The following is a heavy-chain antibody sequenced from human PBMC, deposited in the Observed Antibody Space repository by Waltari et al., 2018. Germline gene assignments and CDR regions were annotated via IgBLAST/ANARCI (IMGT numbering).Heavy chain of an antibody. CDR1: GGPISSYY. V-gene: IGHV4-4*07. J-gene: IGHJ6*03. CDR2: IYTSGST. Sequence: QVQLQESGPGLVKPSETLSLTCTVSGGPISSYYWSWIRQPAGKGLEWIGRIYTSGSTNYNPSLKSRVTMSVDTSKNQFSLKLSSVTAADTAVYYCARDSQQLGYYYYYMDVWGKGTTVTVSS. D-gene: IGHD6-13*01. CDR3: ARDSQQLGYYYYYMDV.